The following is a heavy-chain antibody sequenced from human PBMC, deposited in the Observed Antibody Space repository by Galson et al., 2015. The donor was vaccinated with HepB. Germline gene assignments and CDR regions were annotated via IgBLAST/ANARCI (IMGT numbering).Heavy chain of an antibody. D-gene: IGHD3-22*01. CDR1: GFTFSTYG. J-gene: IGHJ4*02. Sequence: SLRLSCAAYGFTFSTYGMSWVRQAPGKGLEWVSAISAGGGRTYYADSVKGRFTISRDNSNNTLYLQMNSLRAEDTAAYHCAKHYYDSSGSYSGTDFWGQGTLVTVSS. CDR2: ISAGGGRT. V-gene: IGHV3-23*01. CDR3: AKHYYDSSGSYSGTDF.